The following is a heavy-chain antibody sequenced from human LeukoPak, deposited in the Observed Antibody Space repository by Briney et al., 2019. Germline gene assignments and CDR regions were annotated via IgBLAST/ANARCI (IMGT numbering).Heavy chain of an antibody. J-gene: IGHJ1*01. V-gene: IGHV1-69*01. Sequence: GASVKVSCKASGGTFSRYTISWVRQAPGQGLEWMGGIIPIFGKANYAQKFQGRVTITADESSSTAYMELSSLRSEDTAVYYCARDAAIYDSSAYXYLXWGQGXLVTVS. CDR2: IIPIFGKA. CDR1: GGTFSRYT. CDR3: ARDAAIYDSSAYXYLX. D-gene: IGHD3-22*01.